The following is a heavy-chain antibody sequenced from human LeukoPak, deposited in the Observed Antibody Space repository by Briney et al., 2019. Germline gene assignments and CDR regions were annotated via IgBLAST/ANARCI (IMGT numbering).Heavy chain of an antibody. J-gene: IGHJ6*03. V-gene: IGHV4-39*07. CDR3: ARELGQWLVLYYYYYMDV. D-gene: IGHD6-19*01. Sequence: SETLSLTCTVSGGSISSNSYYWGWIRQPPGKGLEWIGSIYYSGSTYYNPSLKSRVTISVDTSKNQFSLKLSSVTAADTAVYYCARELGQWLVLYYYYYMDVWGKGTMVTVSS. CDR2: IYYSGST. CDR1: GGSISSNSYY.